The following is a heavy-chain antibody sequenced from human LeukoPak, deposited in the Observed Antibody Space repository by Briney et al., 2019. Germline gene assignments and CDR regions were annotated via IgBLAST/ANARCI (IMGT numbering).Heavy chain of an antibody. Sequence: ASVKVSCKASGYTFTGYYMHWVRQAPGQGLEWMGRINPNSGGTNYAQKFQGRVTMTRDTSISTAYMEPSRLRSDDTAVYYCAREGSTVNGYDYWGQGTLVTVSS. V-gene: IGHV1-2*06. J-gene: IGHJ4*02. CDR2: INPNSGGT. CDR3: AREGSTVNGYDY. CDR1: GYTFTGYY. D-gene: IGHD4-17*01.